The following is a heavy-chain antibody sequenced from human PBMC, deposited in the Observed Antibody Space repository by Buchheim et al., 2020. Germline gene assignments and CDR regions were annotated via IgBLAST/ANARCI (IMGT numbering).Heavy chain of an antibody. Sequence: QVQLVESGGGVVQPGRSLRLSCAASGFTFSSYGMHWARQAPGKGLEWVAGIWHDGSYKYYADSVKGRLTISRDNSKNTLYLQMNSLRGDDTAVYYCARGMGGFPRYQLDYWGQGTL. CDR2: IWHDGSYK. D-gene: IGHD2-2*01. V-gene: IGHV3-33*01. CDR1: GFTFSSYG. CDR3: ARGMGGFPRYQLDY. J-gene: IGHJ4*02.